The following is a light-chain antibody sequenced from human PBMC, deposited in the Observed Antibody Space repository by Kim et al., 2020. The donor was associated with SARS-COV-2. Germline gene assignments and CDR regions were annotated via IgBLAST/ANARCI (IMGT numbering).Light chain of an antibody. V-gene: IGLV1-44*01. CDR1: SSNIGGNT. J-gene: IGLJ3*02. Sequence: GQRVTISCSGRSSNIGGNTVDWYKQFPGKAPKLLIHLNNQRPSGVPDRFSGSKSGTSASLAISGLHSEDEADYYCSAWDDTLDGPVFGGGTQLTVL. CDR2: LNN. CDR3: SAWDDTLDGPV.